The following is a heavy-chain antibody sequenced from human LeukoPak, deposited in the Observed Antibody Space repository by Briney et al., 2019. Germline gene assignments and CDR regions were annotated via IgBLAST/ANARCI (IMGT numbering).Heavy chain of an antibody. Sequence: SVKVSCKASGGTFSSYAISWVRQAPGQGLEWMGGIIPIFGTANYAQKFQGRVTITADESTSTAYMELSSLRSEDTAVYYCARDASSGWQLWSNGMDVWGQGTTVTVSS. V-gene: IGHV1-69*13. CDR3: ARDASSGWQLWSNGMDV. D-gene: IGHD5-18*01. J-gene: IGHJ6*02. CDR1: GGTFSSYA. CDR2: IIPIFGTA.